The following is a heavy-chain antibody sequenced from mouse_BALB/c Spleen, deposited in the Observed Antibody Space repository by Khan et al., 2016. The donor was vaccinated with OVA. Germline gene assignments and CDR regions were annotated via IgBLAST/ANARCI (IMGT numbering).Heavy chain of an antibody. CDR1: GYTFTSYV. D-gene: IGHD1-2*01. CDR3: TRQRRLQGFPY. J-gene: IGHJ3*01. V-gene: IGHV1S136*01. CDR2: IYPYNDDT. Sequence: VQLKESGPELVKPGASVKMSCMASGYTFTSYVIHWVRQKPGQDLEWIGYIYPYNDDTKYNEKFKGKATLTSDKSSSTAFMELSSLTSEDSAVYYCTRQRRLQGFPYWGQGTLVTGSA.